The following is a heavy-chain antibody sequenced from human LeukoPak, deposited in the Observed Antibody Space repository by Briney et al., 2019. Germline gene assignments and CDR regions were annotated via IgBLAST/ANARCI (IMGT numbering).Heavy chain of an antibody. CDR1: GFTFSSYS. D-gene: IGHD3-22*01. Sequence: GGSLRLSCAASGFTFSSYSMNWVRQAPGKGLEWVSSISSSSSYIYYADSVRGRFTISRDNAKNSLYLQMNSLRDEDTAVYYCAREWYDYYDSNAFDIWGQGTMVTVSS. CDR3: AREWYDYYDSNAFDI. CDR2: ISSSSSYI. J-gene: IGHJ3*02. V-gene: IGHV3-21*01.